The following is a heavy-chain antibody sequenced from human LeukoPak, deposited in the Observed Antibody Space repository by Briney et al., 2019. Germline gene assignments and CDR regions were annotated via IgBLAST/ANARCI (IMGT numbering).Heavy chain of an antibody. J-gene: IGHJ5*02. Sequence: SETLSLTCAVYGGSFSGYYWSWIRQPPGKGLERIGEINHSGSTYYNPSLKSRVTISVDTSKNQFSLKLSSVTAADTAVYYCARVQSRLSWFDPWGQGTLVTVSS. CDR3: ARVQSRLSWFDP. CDR1: GGSFSGYY. CDR2: INHSGST. V-gene: IGHV4-34*01.